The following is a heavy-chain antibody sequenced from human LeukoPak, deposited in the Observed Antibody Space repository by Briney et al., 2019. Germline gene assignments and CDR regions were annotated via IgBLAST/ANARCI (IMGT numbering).Heavy chain of an antibody. CDR2: ISASGDNT. CDR3: AKGGRRHYGDYVAF. J-gene: IGHJ4*02. CDR1: GFTVNSYT. Sequence: GGSLRLSCDASGFTVNSYTMNWVRQAPGKGLEWVSVISASGDNTYYADSVKGRFTISRDDSKNTVYLQMNSLRADDTAVYHCAKGGRRHYGDYVAFWGQGTLVTVSS. D-gene: IGHD4-17*01. V-gene: IGHV3-23*01.